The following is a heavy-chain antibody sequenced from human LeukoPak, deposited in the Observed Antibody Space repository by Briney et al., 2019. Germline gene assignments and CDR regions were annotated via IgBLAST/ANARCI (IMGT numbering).Heavy chain of an antibody. D-gene: IGHD6-19*01. J-gene: IGHJ6*03. CDR2: IYYSGST. CDR1: GGSISSYY. CDR3: ARGGSGWYRVYYYYMDV. V-gene: IGHV4-59*01. Sequence: SETLSLTCTVSGGSISSYYWSWIQQPPGKGLEWIGYIYYSGSTNYNPSLKSRVTISVDTSKNQFSLKLSSVTAADTAVYYCARGGSGWYRVYYYYMDVWGKGTTVTVSS.